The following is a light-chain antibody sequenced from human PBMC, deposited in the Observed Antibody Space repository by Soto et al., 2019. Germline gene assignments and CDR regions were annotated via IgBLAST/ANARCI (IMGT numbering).Light chain of an antibody. CDR3: QQTYSTPWT. J-gene: IGKJ1*01. CDR1: QSLSNF. V-gene: IGKV1-39*01. Sequence: DIQMTQSPSSLSASVGDRVTITCRASQSLSNFLNWYQQKPGQAPNLLIYATSTLQSGVPSRFSGSGSGTDYFTLTISSLQPEDSATYYRQQTYSTPWTFGQGTKVEI. CDR2: ATS.